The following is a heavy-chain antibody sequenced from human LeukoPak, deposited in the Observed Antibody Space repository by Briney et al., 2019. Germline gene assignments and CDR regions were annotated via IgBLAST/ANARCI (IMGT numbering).Heavy chain of an antibody. V-gene: IGHV1-8*03. J-gene: IGHJ4*02. CDR3: ARAGGYSYGLDY. Sequence: VASVKVSCKASGYTFTSYGINWVRQATGQGLEWMGWMNPNSGNTGYAQKFQGRVTITRNTSISTAYMELSSLRSEDTAVYYCARAGGYSYGLDYWGQGTLVTVSS. CDR1: GYTFTSYG. D-gene: IGHD5-18*01. CDR2: MNPNSGNT.